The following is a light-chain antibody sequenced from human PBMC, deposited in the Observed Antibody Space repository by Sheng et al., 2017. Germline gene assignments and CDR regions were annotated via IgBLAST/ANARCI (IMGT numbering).Light chain of an antibody. CDR1: SFDIGAGYD. CDR3: QSYDSRLSGSYV. J-gene: IGLJ1*01. Sequence: QSVLTQPPSVSGAPGQRVTISCTGSSFDIGAGYDVHWYQQHPGTAPKLLVHGNNNRPSGVTDRFSASKSGTSASLAITGLQPEDEADYYCQSYDSRLSGSYVFGTGTKVTVL. CDR2: GNN. V-gene: IGLV1-40*01.